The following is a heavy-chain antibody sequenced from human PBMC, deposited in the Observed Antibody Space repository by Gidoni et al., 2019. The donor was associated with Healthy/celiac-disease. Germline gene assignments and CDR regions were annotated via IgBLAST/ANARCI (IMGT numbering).Heavy chain of an antibody. Sequence: QVQLVQSGAEVKKPGASVKVSCKASGYTFTGYDMHCVRQAPGQGLEWKGWINPNSGGTNYAQKFQGWVTMTRDTPISTAYMELSRLRSDDTAVYYCARGGIDCSSTSCSPRNWFDPWGQGTLVTVSS. CDR2: INPNSGGT. CDR1: GYTFTGYD. CDR3: ARGGIDCSSTSCSPRNWFDP. V-gene: IGHV1-2*04. D-gene: IGHD2-2*01. J-gene: IGHJ5*02.